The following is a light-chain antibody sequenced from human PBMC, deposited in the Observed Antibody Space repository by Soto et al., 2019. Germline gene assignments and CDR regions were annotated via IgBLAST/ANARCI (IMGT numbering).Light chain of an antibody. Sequence: QSALTQPASVSGSPGQSITISCTGTSSDVGGYNYVSWYQQHPGKAPKLMIYEVSNRPSGVSNRFSGSKSGNTASLTISGLQAEDEADYYCSSYTSSSTDVVGTGTKLTLL. CDR1: SSDVGGYNY. CDR2: EVS. CDR3: SSYTSSSTDV. J-gene: IGLJ1*01. V-gene: IGLV2-14*01.